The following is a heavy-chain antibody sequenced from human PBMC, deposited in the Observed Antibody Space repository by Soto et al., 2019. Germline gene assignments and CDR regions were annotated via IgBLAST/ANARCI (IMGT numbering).Heavy chain of an antibody. CDR2: ISSSSSTI. V-gene: IGHV3-48*01. Sequence: GGSLRLSCAASGFTFSSYSMNWVHQAPGKGLEWVSYISSSSSTIYYADSVKGRFTISRDNAKNSLYLQMNSLRAEDTAAYYCARDHFPYGSEIRRLGHSMNFDYWGQGTLVTVSS. J-gene: IGHJ4*02. CDR1: GFTFSSYS. D-gene: IGHD3-10*01. CDR3: ARDHFPYGSEIRRLGHSMNFDY.